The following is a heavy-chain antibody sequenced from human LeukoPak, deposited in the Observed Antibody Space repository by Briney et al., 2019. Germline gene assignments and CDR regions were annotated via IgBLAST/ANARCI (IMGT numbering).Heavy chain of an antibody. CDR2: ISSSRSYI. CDR3: ARDYSGGTEPFDY. Sequence: GGSLRLSCAASGFTFSSYSMNWVRQAPGKGLEWVSSISSSRSYIYYADSVKGRFTISRDNAKNSLYLQMNSLRAEDTAVYYCARDYSGGTEPFDYWGQGTLVTVSS. V-gene: IGHV3-21*01. J-gene: IGHJ4*02. D-gene: IGHD2-15*01. CDR1: GFTFSSYS.